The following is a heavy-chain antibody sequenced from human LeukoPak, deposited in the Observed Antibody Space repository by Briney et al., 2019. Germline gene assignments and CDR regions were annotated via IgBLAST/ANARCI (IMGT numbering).Heavy chain of an antibody. D-gene: IGHD3-10*01. CDR1: GFTFSSYW. V-gene: IGHV3-7*01. Sequence: GGSLRLSCAASGFTFSSYWMSWVRQAPGKGLEWVANIKQDGSEKNYVDSVKGRFTISRDNAKNSLYLQMNSLRAEDTAVYYCAREVRGVYYYYMDVWGKGTTVTVSS. J-gene: IGHJ6*03. CDR2: IKQDGSEK. CDR3: AREVRGVYYYYMDV.